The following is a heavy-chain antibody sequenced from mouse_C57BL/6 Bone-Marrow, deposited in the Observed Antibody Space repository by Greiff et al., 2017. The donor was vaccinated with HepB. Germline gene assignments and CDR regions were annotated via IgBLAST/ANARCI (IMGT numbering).Heavy chain of an antibody. Sequence: VQLQQSGAELVKPGASVKMSCKASGYTFTSYWITWVKQRPGQGLEWIGDIYPGSGSTNYNEKFKSKATLTVDTSSSTAYMQLSSLTSEDSAVYYCAIYGSSYPYYFDYWGQGTTLTVSS. D-gene: IGHD1-1*01. CDR2: IYPGSGST. CDR3: AIYGSSYPYYFDY. V-gene: IGHV1-55*01. J-gene: IGHJ2*01. CDR1: GYTFTSYW.